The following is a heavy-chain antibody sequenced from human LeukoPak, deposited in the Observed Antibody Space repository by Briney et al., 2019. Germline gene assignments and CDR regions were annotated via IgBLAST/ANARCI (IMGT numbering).Heavy chain of an antibody. D-gene: IGHD5-18*01. Sequence: GGSLRLSCAPSGFTFSSYAMTWVRQAPGKGLEWVSAISGSGGSTYYADSVKGRFTISRDNSKNTLDLQMNSLRAEDTAVYYCAKIGSAMVTRGSFDYWGQGTLVTVSS. V-gene: IGHV3-23*01. CDR3: AKIGSAMVTRGSFDY. CDR2: ISGSGGST. CDR1: GFTFSSYA. J-gene: IGHJ4*02.